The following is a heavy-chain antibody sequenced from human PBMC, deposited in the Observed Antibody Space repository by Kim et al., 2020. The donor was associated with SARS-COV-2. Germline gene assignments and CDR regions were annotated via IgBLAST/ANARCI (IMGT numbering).Heavy chain of an antibody. CDR3: ARDRAGDRADYSSLDV. CDR1: GFTFRDSG. J-gene: IGHJ6*02. Sequence: GGSLRLSCAASGFTFRDSGMHWVRQAPGKGLEWVALIWYAGNNKYYADSVKGRFTVSRDNSKNTLSLQMNSLRAEDTAVYYCARDRAGDRADYSSLDVWGQGTTVTVS. D-gene: IGHD2-21*02. CDR2: IWYAGNNK. V-gene: IGHV3-33*01.